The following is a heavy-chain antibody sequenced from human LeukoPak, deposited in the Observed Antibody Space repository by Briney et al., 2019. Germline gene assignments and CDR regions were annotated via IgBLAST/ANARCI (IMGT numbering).Heavy chain of an antibody. CDR3: ARATMITFGGVIVRPFDY. V-gene: IGHV3-21*01. CDR2: ISSSSSYI. J-gene: IGHJ4*02. D-gene: IGHD3-16*02. CDR1: GFTFSSYS. Sequence: AGGSLRLSCAASGFTFSSYSMNWDRQAPGKGLEWVSSISSSSSYIYYADSVKGRFTISRDNAKNSLYLQMNSLRAEDTAVYYCARATMITFGGVIVRPFDYWGQGTLVTVSS.